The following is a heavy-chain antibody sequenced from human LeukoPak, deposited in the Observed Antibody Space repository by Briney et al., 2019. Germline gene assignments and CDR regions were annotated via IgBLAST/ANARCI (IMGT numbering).Heavy chain of an antibody. V-gene: IGHV3-7*03. CDR2: VNRDGSET. J-gene: IGHJ6*02. CDR3: ARNNGRDV. CDR1: GFALSSHW. Sequence: PGGSLRLSCAASGFALSSHWMTWVRQAPGRGPEWVANVNRDGSETYSLDSVKGRFTISKDNAKKSLYLQMNSLRAEDTALYHCARNNGRDVWGQGTTVTVS.